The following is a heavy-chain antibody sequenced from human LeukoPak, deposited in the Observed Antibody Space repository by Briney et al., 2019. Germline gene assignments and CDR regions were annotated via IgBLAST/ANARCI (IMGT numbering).Heavy chain of an antibody. CDR3: ARDLGRGSYYSYY. V-gene: IGHV1-18*01. J-gene: IGHJ4*02. Sequence: ASVKVSCKASGYTFTSYGISWVRQAPGQGLEWMGWISAYNGNTNYAQKFQGRVTITADKSTSTAYMELSSLRSEDTAVYYCARDLGRGSYYSYYWGQGTLVTVSS. CDR1: GYTFTSYG. CDR2: ISAYNGNT. D-gene: IGHD1-26*01.